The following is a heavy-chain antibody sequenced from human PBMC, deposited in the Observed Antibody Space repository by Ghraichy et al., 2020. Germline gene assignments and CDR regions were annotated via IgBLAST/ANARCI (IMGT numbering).Heavy chain of an antibody. CDR2: IYYSGTT. J-gene: IGHJ6*02. V-gene: IGHV4-39*01. CDR3: ARRAGAYQYFYGLDV. D-gene: IGHD2-21*01. CDR1: GDSIISSSYY. Sequence: SETLSLTCSVSGDSIISSSYYWDWIRQPPGKGLEWIGSIYYSGTTYYTPPLKTRVTVSIDTSKNQFSLRLKSVTATDTAVYDCARRAGAYQYFYGLDVGGQVTTVIVS.